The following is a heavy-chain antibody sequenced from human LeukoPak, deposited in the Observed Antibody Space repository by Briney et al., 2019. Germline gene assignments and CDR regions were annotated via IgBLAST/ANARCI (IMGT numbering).Heavy chain of an antibody. CDR3: AREIIQLPGYFDY. Sequence: GGSLRLSCAASGFTVSGNYMSWVRQAPGKGLEWVSVIYSGGSTYYADSVKGRFTISRDNSKNTLYLQMNSLRAEDTAVYYCAREIIQLPGYFDYWGQETLVTVSS. V-gene: IGHV3-53*01. D-gene: IGHD5-18*01. CDR2: IYSGGST. CDR1: GFTVSGNY. J-gene: IGHJ4*02.